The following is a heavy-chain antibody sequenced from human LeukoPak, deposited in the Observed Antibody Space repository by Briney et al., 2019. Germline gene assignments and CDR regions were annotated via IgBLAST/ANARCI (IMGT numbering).Heavy chain of an antibody. J-gene: IGHJ6*01. CDR2: ISGSGYNT. V-gene: IGHV3-23*01. CDR1: GFLYRGFS. D-gene: IGHD1-26*01. CDR3: AKMKGHQLPKYYMDV. Sequence: GGSLRLFCGSSGFLYRGFSMLWVRRTWGKGLEEVTGISGSGYNTLYADAVKDRLTNYRHNYKHTLYREKNSLRSEDTPIFICAKMKGHQLPKYYMDVWGQGTTVTVSS.